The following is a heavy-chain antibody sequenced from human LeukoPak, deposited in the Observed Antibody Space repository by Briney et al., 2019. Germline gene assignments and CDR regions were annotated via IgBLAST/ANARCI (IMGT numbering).Heavy chain of an antibody. CDR1: GYTLTELS. CDR2: FDPEDGET. CDR3: ATRPVLRFLEWLEI. V-gene: IGHV1-24*01. J-gene: IGHJ4*02. D-gene: IGHD3-3*01. Sequence: ASVKVSCKVSGYTLTELSMHWVRQAPGKGLEWMGGFDPEDGETIYAQKFQGGVTMTEDTSTDTAYMELSSLRSEDTAVYYCATRPVLRFLEWLEIWGQGTLVTVSS.